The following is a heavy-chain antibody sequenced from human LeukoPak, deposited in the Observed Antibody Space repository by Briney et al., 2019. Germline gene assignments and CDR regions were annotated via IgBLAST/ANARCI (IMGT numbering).Heavy chain of an antibody. D-gene: IGHD3-3*01. CDR3: ARDMLRFLEWGRGNNWFDP. Sequence: SETLSLTCAVYGGSFSGYYWSWIRQPPGKGLEWIGEINHSGSTNYNPSLKSRVTISVDTSKNQFSLKLSSVTAADTAVYYCARDMLRFLEWGRGNNWFDPWGQGTLVTVSS. CDR1: GGSFSGYY. V-gene: IGHV4-34*01. CDR2: INHSGST. J-gene: IGHJ5*02.